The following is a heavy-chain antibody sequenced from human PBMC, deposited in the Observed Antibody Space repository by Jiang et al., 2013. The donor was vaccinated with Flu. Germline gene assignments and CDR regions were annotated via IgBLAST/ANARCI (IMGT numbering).Heavy chain of an antibody. Sequence: SGLVKPSQTLSLTCSVSGGSINSVGYYWSWIRQHPGKGLEWIGYIYYSGKSYSNPSLQSRAIITLDTSKNHFXLTLNSVTAADTAVYYCARGGRGAVDIWGQGTMVTVSS. J-gene: IGHJ3*02. CDR3: ARGGRGAVDI. CDR2: IYYSGKS. D-gene: IGHD5-24*01. V-gene: IGHV4-31*03. CDR1: GGSINSVGYY.